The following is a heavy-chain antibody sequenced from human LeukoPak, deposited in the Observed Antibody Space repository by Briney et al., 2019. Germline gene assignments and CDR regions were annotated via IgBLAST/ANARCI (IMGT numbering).Heavy chain of an antibody. CDR3: ARSPDTSGYYYYFDY. J-gene: IGHJ4*02. CDR1: GASISTYY. CDR2: VSSSGGT. D-gene: IGHD3-22*01. Sequence: SETLSLTCTVSGASISTYYWSWIRQAPGKGLEWIGYVSSSGGTNCTPSLKSRVTISVDKSKNQFSLRLSSVTAADTAVYYCARSPDTSGYYYYFDYWGQGTLATVSS. V-gene: IGHV4-59*01.